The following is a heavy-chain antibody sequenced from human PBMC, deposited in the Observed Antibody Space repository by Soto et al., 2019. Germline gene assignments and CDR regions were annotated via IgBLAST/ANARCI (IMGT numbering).Heavy chain of an antibody. V-gene: IGHV2-5*02. CDR2: IYWDDDK. D-gene: IGHD1-26*01. CDR1: GFSLSTSGVG. CDR3: AHRPRSGSYSLY. Sequence: QITLKESGPTLVKPTQTLTLTCTFSGFSLSTSGVGVGWIRQPPGKALEWLALIYWDDDKRYSPSLKSRLTITKDNSKNQVVPTMTNHDPVDPAPYSCAHRPRSGSYSLYWGQGTLVTVSS. J-gene: IGHJ4*02.